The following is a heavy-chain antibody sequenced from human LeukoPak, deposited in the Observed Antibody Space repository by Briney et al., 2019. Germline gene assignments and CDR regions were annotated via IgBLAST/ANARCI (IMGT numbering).Heavy chain of an antibody. V-gene: IGHV3-74*01. Sequence: PGGSLRLSCAASGFTFSNSWMHWVGQAPGKGLVWVSRVNIDGKTTTYADSVKGRFTISRDNAKNTLYLQMNSLSAEDTAVYYCARDYPPDWGQGTLVTVSS. J-gene: IGHJ4*02. CDR1: GFTFSNSW. CDR2: VNIDGKTT. CDR3: ARDYPPD.